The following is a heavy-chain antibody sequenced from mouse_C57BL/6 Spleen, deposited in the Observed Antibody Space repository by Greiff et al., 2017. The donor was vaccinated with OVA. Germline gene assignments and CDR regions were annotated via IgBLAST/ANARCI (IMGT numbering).Heavy chain of an antibody. CDR1: GYAFSSSW. J-gene: IGHJ2*01. CDR3: ARSGSNSPGYFDY. D-gene: IGHD2-5*01. V-gene: IGHV1-82*01. Sequence: VQLQQSGPELVKPGASVKISCKASGYAFSSSWMNWVKQRPGKGLEWIGRIYPGDGDTNYNGKFKGKATLTADKSSSTAYMQLSSLTSEGSAVYFCARSGSNSPGYFDYWGQGTTLTVSS. CDR2: IYPGDGDT.